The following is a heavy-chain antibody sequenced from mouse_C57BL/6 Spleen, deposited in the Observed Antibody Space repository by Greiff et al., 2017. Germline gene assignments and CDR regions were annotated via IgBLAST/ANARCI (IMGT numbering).Heavy chain of an antibody. CDR3: ARDGSSYWYFDV. CDR2: INYDGSST. Sequence: EVQRVASEGGLVQPGSSMKLSCTASGFTFSDYYMALVRQVPGKGLEWVANINYDGSSTYYLDYLKSRFIISRDNAKNILYLQMSSLKSEDTATYYCARDGSSYWYFDVWGTGTTVTVSS. D-gene: IGHD1-1*01. V-gene: IGHV5-16*01. CDR1: GFTFSDYY. J-gene: IGHJ1*03.